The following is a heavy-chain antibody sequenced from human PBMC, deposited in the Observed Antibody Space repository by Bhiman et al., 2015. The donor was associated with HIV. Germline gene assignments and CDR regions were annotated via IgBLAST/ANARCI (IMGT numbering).Heavy chain of an antibody. CDR3: AREFGKGIAAAAYDY. Sequence: QVQLVESGGGVVKPGGSLTLSCAASGFTFSDYYMSWIRQAPGKGLEWVSYISSSGATIYYADSVKGRFTISRDNAKKSLYLQMNSLRAEDTAVYYCAREFGKGIAAAAYDYWGQGTLVTVSS. V-gene: IGHV3-11*04. D-gene: IGHD6-13*01. J-gene: IGHJ4*02. CDR1: GFTFSDYY. CDR2: ISSSGATI.